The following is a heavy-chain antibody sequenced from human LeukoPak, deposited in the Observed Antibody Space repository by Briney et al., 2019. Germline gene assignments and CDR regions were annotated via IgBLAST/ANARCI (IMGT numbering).Heavy chain of an antibody. J-gene: IGHJ4*02. Sequence: PSETLSLTCAVYGGSFSGYYWSWIRQAPGKGLEWVSYISSSGSTIYYADSVKGRFTISRDNARNSLYLQMNSLRAEDTAVYYCARRGSGWYDYYFDYWGQGTLVTVSS. CDR1: GGSFSGYY. D-gene: IGHD6-19*01. CDR3: ARRGSGWYDYYFDY. CDR2: ISSSGSTI. V-gene: IGHV3-11*01.